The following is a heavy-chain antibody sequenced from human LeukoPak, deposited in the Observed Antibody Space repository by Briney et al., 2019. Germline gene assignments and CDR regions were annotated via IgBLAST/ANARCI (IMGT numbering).Heavy chain of an antibody. J-gene: IGHJ4*02. CDR2: IYYSGST. D-gene: IGHD3-10*01. CDR3: ARDPPGSGSYYDY. V-gene: IGHV4-59*01. Sequence: PSETLSLTCTVSGGSISSYYWSWIRQSPGNGLEWIGYIYYSGSTNYNPSLKSRVTISIDTSKNQFSLKLSSVTAADTAVYYCARDPPGSGSYYDYWGQGTLVTVSS. CDR1: GGSISSYY.